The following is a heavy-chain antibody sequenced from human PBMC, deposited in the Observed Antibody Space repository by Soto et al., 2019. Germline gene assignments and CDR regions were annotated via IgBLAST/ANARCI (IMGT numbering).Heavy chain of an antibody. Sequence: GGSLRLSCAASGFTFSSYGMHWVRQAPGKGLEWVAVISYDGSNKYYADSVKGRFTISRDNSKNTLYLQMNSLRAEDTAVYYCAKASVVPAYYYYYGMDVWGQGTTVTVSS. D-gene: IGHD2-15*01. CDR3: AKASVVPAYYYYYGMDV. CDR2: ISYDGSNK. CDR1: GFTFSSYG. J-gene: IGHJ6*02. V-gene: IGHV3-30*18.